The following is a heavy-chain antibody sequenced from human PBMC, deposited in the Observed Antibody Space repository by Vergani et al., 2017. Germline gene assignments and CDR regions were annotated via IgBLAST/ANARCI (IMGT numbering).Heavy chain of an antibody. Sequence: VQLLESGGGVVQPGGSLRLSCTLSGFTLNTYGIHWVRQAPGKGLEWVSFIRYDGSSEYYGDSVKGRFTISRDKSQNTVNLQMNSLRTEDTAVYFCANSVIAGNVGVAYFGMDVWGRGTTGTVSS. D-gene: IGHD2/OR15-2a*01. J-gene: IGHJ6*02. CDR3: ANSVIAGNVGVAYFGMDV. CDR1: GFTLNTYG. V-gene: IGHV3-30*02. CDR2: IRYDGSSE.